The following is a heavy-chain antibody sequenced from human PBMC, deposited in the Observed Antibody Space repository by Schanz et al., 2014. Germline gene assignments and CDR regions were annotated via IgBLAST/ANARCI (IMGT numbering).Heavy chain of an antibody. D-gene: IGHD2-2*01. CDR2: ISNTGTFI. J-gene: IGHJ4*02. Sequence: VQLVESGGGVVQPGGSLRLSCVASGFSFSDHYMAWIRQAPGKGLEWVSIISNTGTFIYYADSVKGRFTISRDNAKKSLFLQMNSLRAGDTAVYYCARGRRGDCRRTSCTYYFDYWGQGTLVTVSS. CDR3: ARGRRGDCRRTSCTYYFDY. CDR1: GFSFSDHY. V-gene: IGHV3-11*04.